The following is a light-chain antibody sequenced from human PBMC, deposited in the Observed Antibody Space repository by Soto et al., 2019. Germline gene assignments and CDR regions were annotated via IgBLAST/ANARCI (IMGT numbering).Light chain of an antibody. J-gene: IGKJ1*01. Sequence: DIQMTQSPSTLSASVGDRVTITCRASQSISSWLAWYQQKPGKAPKLLIYDASSLESGVPSRFSGSGSGTEFTLTISSLQPDDFATYYCQQYNSCARTFGQGTKVEIK. CDR1: QSISSW. CDR3: QQYNSCART. CDR2: DAS. V-gene: IGKV1-5*01.